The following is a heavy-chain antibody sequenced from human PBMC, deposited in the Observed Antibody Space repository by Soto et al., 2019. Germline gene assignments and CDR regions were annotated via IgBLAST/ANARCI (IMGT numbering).Heavy chain of an antibody. Sequence: PSETLSLTCTVSGGSISSRSYYWGWIRQPPGKGLEWIAYIYYSGSTNYNPSLKSRVTISLDTSKNQFSLKLSSVTAADTAVYYCARFTSEMTTTFFFDYWGQGTLVTVSS. CDR2: IYYSGST. CDR1: GGSISSRSYY. V-gene: IGHV4-61*05. CDR3: ARFTSEMTTTFFFDY. J-gene: IGHJ4*02. D-gene: IGHD4-4*01.